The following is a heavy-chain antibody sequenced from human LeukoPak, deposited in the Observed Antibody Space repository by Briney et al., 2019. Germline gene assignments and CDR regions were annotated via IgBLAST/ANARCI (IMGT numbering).Heavy chain of an antibody. D-gene: IGHD5-12*01. CDR2: INPNSGGT. CDR3: ARGISAYDTRYDF. Sequence: ASVKVSCKASGYTFTGYYVHCVRQAPGQGLEWMGWINPNSGGTNYAQKFQGRVTMTRDTSISTAYMDLSSLRSDDTAVYYCARGISAYDTRYDFWGQGTQVTVSS. CDR1: GYTFTGYY. J-gene: IGHJ4*02. V-gene: IGHV1-2*02.